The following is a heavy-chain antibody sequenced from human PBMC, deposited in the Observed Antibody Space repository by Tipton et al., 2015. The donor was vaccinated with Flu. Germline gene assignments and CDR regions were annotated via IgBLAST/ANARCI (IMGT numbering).Heavy chain of an antibody. CDR3: ARGSGSGTYMIFDF. CDR2: MYSSGTT. CDR1: GGSMSSFY. Sequence: TLSLTCTVSGGSMSSFYWTWIRQPAGKGLEWIGRMYSSGTTKYNPSLKSRVTMSVDTTKNQFSLKLSSVTAADTAVYYCARGSGSGTYMIFDFRGQGTLVTVSS. J-gene: IGHJ5*01. V-gene: IGHV4-4*07. D-gene: IGHD3-10*01.